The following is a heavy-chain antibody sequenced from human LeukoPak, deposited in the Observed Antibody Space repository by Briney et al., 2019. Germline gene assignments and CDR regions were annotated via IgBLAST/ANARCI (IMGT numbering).Heavy chain of an antibody. CDR1: GYTFTSYD. D-gene: IGHD6-13*01. V-gene: IGHV1-8*03. CDR2: MNPNSGNT. J-gene: IGHJ6*03. CDR3: AREGIARSFYYYYMDV. Sequence: GASVKVSCKASGYTFTSYDINWVRQATGEGLEWMGWMNPNSGNTGCAQKFQGRVTITRNTSISTAYMVLSSLRSEDTAVYYCAREGIARSFYYYYMDVWGKGTTVTVSS.